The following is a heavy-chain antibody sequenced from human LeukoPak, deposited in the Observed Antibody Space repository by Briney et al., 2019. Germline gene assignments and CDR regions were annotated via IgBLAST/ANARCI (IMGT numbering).Heavy chain of an antibody. CDR1: GGSISSYY. CDR3: ASTRDGYENWEFDY. V-gene: IGHV4-59*01. D-gene: IGHD5-24*01. CDR2: IYYSGST. J-gene: IGHJ4*02. Sequence: SETLSLTCTVSGGSISSYYWSWIRQPPGKGLEWIGYIYYSGSTNYNPSLKSRVTISVDTSKNQFSLKLSSVTAADTAVYYCASTRDGYENWEFDYWGQGTLVTVSS.